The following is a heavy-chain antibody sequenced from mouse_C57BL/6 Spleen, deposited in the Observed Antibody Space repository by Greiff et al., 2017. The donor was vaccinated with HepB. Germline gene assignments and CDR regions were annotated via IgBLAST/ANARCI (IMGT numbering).Heavy chain of an antibody. Sequence: QVQLQQPGAELVKPGASVKMSCKASGYTFTSYWITWVKQRPGQGLEWIGDIYPGSGSTNYNEKFKSKATLTVDTSSSTAYMQLSSLTSEDSAVYYCASTPGTWNSFFDYWGQGTTLTVSS. CDR2: IYPGSGST. D-gene: IGHD4-1*01. J-gene: IGHJ2*01. V-gene: IGHV1-55*01. CDR1: GYTFTSYW. CDR3: ASTPGTWNSFFDY.